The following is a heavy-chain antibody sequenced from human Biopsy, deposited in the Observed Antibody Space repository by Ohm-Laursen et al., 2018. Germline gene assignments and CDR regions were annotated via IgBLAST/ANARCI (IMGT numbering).Heavy chain of an antibody. V-gene: IGHV3-9*01. CDR3: AKDLASGSGYYWYFDF. J-gene: IGHJ2*01. D-gene: IGHD3-22*01. CDR2: ISWNSGNI. CDR1: GFTFDDYA. Sequence: SLRLSCTASGFTFDDYALHWVQQAPGKGLEWVSGISWNSGNIGYADSVKGRFTISRDNAKNSVYLQMNSLRAEDTAFYYCAKDLASGSGYYWYFDFWGRGTLVTVSS.